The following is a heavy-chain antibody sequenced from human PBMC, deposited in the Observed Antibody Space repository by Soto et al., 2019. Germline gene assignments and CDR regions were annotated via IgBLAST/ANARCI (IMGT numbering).Heavy chain of an antibody. CDR1: AGSISSGDYY. CDR3: VRALAAVQE. V-gene: IGHV4-61*08. D-gene: IGHD6-13*01. J-gene: IGHJ4*02. Sequence: SETLSLTCTVSAGSISSGDYYWSWIRQPPGKGLEWIGEITRSGSTNYNPSLKSRVTISVDTSKQLFSLSLTSVTAADTAVYFCVRALAAVQEWGQGTLVSVSS. CDR2: ITRSGST.